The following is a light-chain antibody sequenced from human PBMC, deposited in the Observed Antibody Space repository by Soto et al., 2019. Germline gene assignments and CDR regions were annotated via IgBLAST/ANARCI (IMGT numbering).Light chain of an antibody. Sequence: QSALTQPPSVSGSPGQSVTISCTGTSSDVGSYNRVSWYQQPPVTAPKLMIYEVSNRPSGVPDRFSGSKSGNTASLTISGLQAEDEADYYCSSYTSSSTHVVFGGGTKVTVL. CDR2: EVS. CDR3: SSYTSSSTHVV. CDR1: SSDVGSYNR. J-gene: IGLJ2*01. V-gene: IGLV2-18*02.